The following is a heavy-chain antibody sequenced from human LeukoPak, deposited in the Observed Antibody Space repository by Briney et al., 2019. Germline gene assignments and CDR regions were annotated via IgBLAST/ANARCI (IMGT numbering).Heavy chain of an antibody. D-gene: IGHD6-13*01. CDR3: ARRRSWPEFDH. Sequence: SETLSLTCDVSGGSINSTGYFWGWIRQSPGKGLEWIGAIYYTGDAYFNPSLRSRANMAVDTSENRFSLNLRSVTAADTAIYYCARRRSWPEFDHWGQGTLVTVSS. V-gene: IGHV4-39*01. CDR1: GGSINSTGYF. CDR2: IYYTGDA. J-gene: IGHJ4*02.